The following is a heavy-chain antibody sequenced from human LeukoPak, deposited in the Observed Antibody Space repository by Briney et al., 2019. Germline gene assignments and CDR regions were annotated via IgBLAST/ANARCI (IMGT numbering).Heavy chain of an antibody. V-gene: IGHV4-39*07. Sequence: SETLSLTRTVSGGSISSSSYYWGWIRQPPGKGLEWIGSIYYSGSTYYNPSLKSRVTISVDTSKNQFSLKLSSVTAADTAVYYCARGWELLSYWGQGTLVTVSS. CDR2: IYYSGST. D-gene: IGHD1-26*01. CDR3: ARGWELLSY. CDR1: GGSISSSSYY. J-gene: IGHJ4*02.